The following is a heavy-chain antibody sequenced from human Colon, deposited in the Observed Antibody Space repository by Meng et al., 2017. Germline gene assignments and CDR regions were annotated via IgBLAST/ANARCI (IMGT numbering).Heavy chain of an antibody. J-gene: IGHJ4*02. Sequence: QVQLQESCPGTVNPSQTLALTCTISNGSINSSDYYWNWIRQPPGKGPEWLGYIHSSGNTYYTPSLKSRLAMSLDTSKNQFSLRLTSVTAADTAVYYCARNPVIPDARTFNFWGQGALVTVSS. CDR2: IHSSGNT. CDR3: ARNPVIPDARTFNF. D-gene: IGHD2-2*01. V-gene: IGHV4-30-4*01. CDR1: NGSINSSDYY.